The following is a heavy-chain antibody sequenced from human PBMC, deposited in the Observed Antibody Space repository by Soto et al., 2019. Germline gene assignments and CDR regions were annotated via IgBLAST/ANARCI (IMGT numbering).Heavy chain of an antibody. D-gene: IGHD3-22*01. J-gene: IGHJ4*02. CDR2: ISSDGSKT. CDR3: ARDPLPLTYEAYYFAY. Sequence: QVQLVESGGGVVQPGGSLRLSCAASGFTFSTYSMPWVRQAPGKGLEWVAVISSDGSKTYYADSVKGRFTISRDNSKNTLYLQMNSLRPADTAIYYCARDPLPLTYEAYYFAYWGQGALVTVSS. CDR1: GFTFSTYS. V-gene: IGHV3-30-3*01.